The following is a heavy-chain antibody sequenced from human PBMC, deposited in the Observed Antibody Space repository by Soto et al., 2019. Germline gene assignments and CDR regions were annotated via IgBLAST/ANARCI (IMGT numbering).Heavy chain of an antibody. J-gene: IGHJ5*02. Sequence: SETLSLTCNVSGGSIGRSSYYWAWNRQSPGKGLEWIGSIYYTGSTTYYNPSLKSRVTISVDRAKNQFSLKLTSVTAADTAMYYCVRHSGYSSSWGEFDPWGQGTLVTVS. D-gene: IGHD5-18*01. CDR2: IYYTGSTT. CDR1: GGSIGRSSYY. V-gene: IGHV4-39*01. CDR3: VRHSGYSSSWGEFDP.